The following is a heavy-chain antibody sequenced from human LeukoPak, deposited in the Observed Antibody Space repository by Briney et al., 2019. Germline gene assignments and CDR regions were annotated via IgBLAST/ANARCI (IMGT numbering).Heavy chain of an antibody. D-gene: IGHD3-22*01. CDR1: GFDFNTFA. CDR2: ISASGSRT. Sequence: GGSLRLSCTSSGFDFNTFAMNWVRQAPGKGLEWVSGISASGSRTYYGGAAKGRFTISRDDSKNMLFLDMNNLRAEDTARYFCARDRSPHYYDSSGYGAFTVWSEGTIVTVSS. J-gene: IGHJ3*01. V-gene: IGHV3-23*01. CDR3: ARDRSPHYYDSSGYGAFTV.